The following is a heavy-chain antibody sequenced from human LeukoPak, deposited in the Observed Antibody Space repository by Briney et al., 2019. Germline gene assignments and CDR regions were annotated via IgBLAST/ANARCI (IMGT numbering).Heavy chain of an antibody. CDR3: AADRGWRTSGYYLYYFEY. D-gene: IGHD3-3*01. CDR1: GFIFTNYF. J-gene: IGHJ4*02. Sequence: GGSLRLSCAASGFIFTNYFMSWVRQAPGKGLEWVASIKHDGSEKYYVDSVRGRFTISRDNTMNSLYLQMSSLRAEDTAVYYCAADRGWRTSGYYLYYFEYWGQGTLVTYSS. CDR2: IKHDGSEK. V-gene: IGHV3-7*01.